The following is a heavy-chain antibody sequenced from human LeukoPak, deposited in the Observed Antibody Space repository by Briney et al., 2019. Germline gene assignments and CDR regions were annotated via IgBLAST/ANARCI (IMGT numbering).Heavy chain of an antibody. CDR2: IYYSGST. J-gene: IGHJ4*02. CDR1: DGSISSGGYY. V-gene: IGHV4-31*03. CDR3: ARGVGSSLTY. Sequence: SETLSLTCTVSDGSISSGGYYWSWIRQHPGKGLEWIGYIYYSGSTYYNPSLKSRVTISVDTSKNQFSLKLSSVTAADTAVYYCARGVGSSLTYWGQGTLVTVSS. D-gene: IGHD6-6*01.